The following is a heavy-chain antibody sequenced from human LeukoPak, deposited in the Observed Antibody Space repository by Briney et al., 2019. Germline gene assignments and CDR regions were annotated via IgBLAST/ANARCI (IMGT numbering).Heavy chain of an antibody. CDR2: INHSGST. J-gene: IGHJ5*02. V-gene: IGHV4-34*01. Sequence: SETLSLTCAVYGGSFSGYYWSWIRQPPGKGLEWIGEINHSGSTNYNPSLKSRVTISVDTSKNQFSLKLSSVTAADTAVYYCARVGFIAAAGTGWFDPWGQGTLVTVSS. CDR1: GGSFSGYY. D-gene: IGHD6-13*01. CDR3: ARVGFIAAAGTGWFDP.